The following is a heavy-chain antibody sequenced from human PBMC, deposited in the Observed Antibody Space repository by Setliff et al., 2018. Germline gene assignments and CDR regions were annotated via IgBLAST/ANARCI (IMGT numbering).Heavy chain of an antibody. D-gene: IGHD2-8*01. Sequence: ASVKVSCKASGYTFSHSGITWVRQAPGQGLEWVGWISVYTGNTNYAPKLQGRVTMTTDASTSTAYMELGGLTSDDTAVYYCSRLVRYCSMTTCQPDSGAELWGQGTLVTVSS. J-gene: IGHJ4*02. V-gene: IGHV1-18*01. CDR2: ISVYTGNT. CDR3: SRLVRYCSMTTCQPDSGAEL. CDR1: GYTFSHSG.